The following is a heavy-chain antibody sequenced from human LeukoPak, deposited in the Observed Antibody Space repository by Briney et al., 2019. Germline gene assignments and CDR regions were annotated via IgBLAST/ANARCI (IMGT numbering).Heavy chain of an antibody. CDR1: GYTRTELS. J-gene: IGHJ5*02. D-gene: IGHD3-10*01. CDR2: FDPEDGET. V-gene: IGHV1-24*01. Sequence: GASVKVSCEVSGYTRTELSMHWVRQAPGKGLEWMGGFDPEDGETIYAQRFQGRVTMTEDTSTDTAYMELSSLRSEDTAVYFCALLTTWLGDLLGGWFDPWGQGALITVSS. CDR3: ALLTTWLGDLLGGWFDP.